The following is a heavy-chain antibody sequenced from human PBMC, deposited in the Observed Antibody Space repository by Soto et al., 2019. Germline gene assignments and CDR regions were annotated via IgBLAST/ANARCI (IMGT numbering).Heavy chain of an antibody. Sequence: DVQLVESGGGLVQPGRSLRLSCAASGFIFDDYAIHWVRRAPGKGLEWVSGISWNGADVGYADSVKGRFTISRDNANNSLYLQMDSLRAEDTDLYYCANLPLYASRFASWGQGTLVTVSS. V-gene: IGHV3-9*01. J-gene: IGHJ4*02. CDR3: ANLPLYASRFAS. D-gene: IGHD3-16*01. CDR2: ISWNGADV. CDR1: GFIFDDYA.